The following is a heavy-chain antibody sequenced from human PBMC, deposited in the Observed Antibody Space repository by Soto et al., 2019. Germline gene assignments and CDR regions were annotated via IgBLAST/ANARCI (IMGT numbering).Heavy chain of an antibody. D-gene: IGHD2-15*01. V-gene: IGHV4-59*01. CDR2: IYYSGST. J-gene: IGHJ5*02. Sequence: SETLSLTCTVSGGSISNYYWSWIRQPPGKGLEWIGYIYYSGSTNYNPSLKSRVTISVDTSKNQFSLKLSSVTAADTAVYYCARGVGRFDPWGQGTLVTVSS. CDR1: GGSISNYY. CDR3: ARGVGRFDP.